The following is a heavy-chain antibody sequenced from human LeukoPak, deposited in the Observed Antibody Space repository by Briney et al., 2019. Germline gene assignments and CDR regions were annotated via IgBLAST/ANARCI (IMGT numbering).Heavy chain of an antibody. CDR1: GFTFSNYA. V-gene: IGHV3-66*01. D-gene: IGHD5-12*01. Sequence: GGSLRLSCAASGFTFSNYAMSWVRQAPGKGLEWFSVIYSGGRTYYADSVKGRFTISRDNSKNTLYLQMNSLRAEDTAVYYCARGRSGYDHFDYWGQGTLVTVSS. CDR3: ARGRSGYDHFDY. CDR2: IYSGGRT. J-gene: IGHJ4*02.